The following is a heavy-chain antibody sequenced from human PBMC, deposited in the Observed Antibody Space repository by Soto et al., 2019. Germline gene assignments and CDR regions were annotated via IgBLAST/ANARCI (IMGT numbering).Heavy chain of an antibody. CDR3: ARFDTRSSSSPMSGGYYYGMDV. V-gene: IGHV1-2*02. CDR1: GYTFTGYY. Sequence: QVPLVQSGAEVKKPGASVKVSCKASGYTFTGYYMHWVRQAPGQGLEWMGWINPNSGGTNYAQKFQGRVTMTRDTSISTAYMELSRLRSDDTAVYYCARFDTRSSSSPMSGGYYYGMDVCCQGTTVTVSS. CDR2: INPNSGGT. J-gene: IGHJ6*02. D-gene: IGHD6-6*01.